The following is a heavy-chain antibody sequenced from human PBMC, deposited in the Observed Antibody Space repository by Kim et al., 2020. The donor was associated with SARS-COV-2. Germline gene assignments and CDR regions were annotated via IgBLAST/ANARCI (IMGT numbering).Heavy chain of an antibody. CDR3: AKASRIAAAGPPRNWFDP. V-gene: IGHV3-30*18. CDR1: GFTFSSYG. J-gene: IGHJ5*02. D-gene: IGHD6-13*01. CDR2: ISYDGSNK. Sequence: GGSLRLSCAASGFTFSSYGMHWVRQAPGKGLEWVAVISYDGSNKYYADSVKGRFTISRDNSKNTLYLQMNSLRAEDTAVYYCAKASRIAAAGPPRNWFDPWGQGTLVTVSS.